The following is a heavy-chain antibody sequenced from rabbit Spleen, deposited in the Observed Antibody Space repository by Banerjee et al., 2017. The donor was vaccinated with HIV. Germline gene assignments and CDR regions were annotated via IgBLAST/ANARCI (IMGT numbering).Heavy chain of an antibody. Sequence: QSLEESGGGLVQPEGSLTLTCTASGFSFSSSLNMCWVRQAPGKGLEWIGCISGGSSGYTYYASWAKGRFTISKTSSTTVTLQMTSLTVADTATYFCTRDGGAYDFKLWGPGTLVTVS. CDR3: TRDGGAYDFKL. J-gene: IGHJ4*01. V-gene: IGHV1S40*01. CDR1: GFSFSSSLN. CDR2: ISGGSSGYT. D-gene: IGHD2-1*01.